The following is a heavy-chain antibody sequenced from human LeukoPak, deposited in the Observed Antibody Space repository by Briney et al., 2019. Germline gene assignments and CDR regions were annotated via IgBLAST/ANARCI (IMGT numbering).Heavy chain of an antibody. CDR3: ARAPRYCSSTSCYWLDP. Sequence: SETLSLTCTVSGGSISSGSYYWSWIRQPAGKGLEWIGRIYTSGSTNYNPSLKSRVTISVDTSKNQFSLKLSSVTAADTAVYYCARAPRYCSSTSCYWLDPWGQGTLVTASS. J-gene: IGHJ5*02. D-gene: IGHD2-2*01. CDR2: IYTSGST. CDR1: GGSISSGSYY. V-gene: IGHV4-61*02.